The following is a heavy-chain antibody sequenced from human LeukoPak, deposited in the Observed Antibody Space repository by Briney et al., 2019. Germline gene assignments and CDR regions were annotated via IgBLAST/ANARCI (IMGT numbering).Heavy chain of an antibody. J-gene: IGHJ5*02. Sequence: SETLSLTCAVSGGSISSGGYSWSWLRQPPGKGLEWIGYIYHSGSTYYIPSLKSRVTISVDRSKNQFSLKLSSVTAADTAVYYCARGGKPPRINWFDPWGQGTLVTVSS. CDR2: IYHSGST. CDR3: ARGGKPPRINWFDP. V-gene: IGHV4-30-2*01. CDR1: GGSISSGGYS.